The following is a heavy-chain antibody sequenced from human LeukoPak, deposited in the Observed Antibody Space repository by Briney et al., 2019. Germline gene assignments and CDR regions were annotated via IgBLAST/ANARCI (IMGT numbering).Heavy chain of an antibody. V-gene: IGHV1-46*01. CDR1: GYTFTSYY. CDR3: ARGGLIELWFFDY. J-gene: IGHJ4*02. Sequence: DSVKVSCKASGYTFTSYYMHWVRQTPGQGLEWMGIINPSGGSTSYAQKFQGRVTMTRDTSTSTVYMELSSLRSEDTAVYFCARGGLIELWFFDYWGQGTLVTVSS. D-gene: IGHD5-18*01. CDR2: INPSGGST.